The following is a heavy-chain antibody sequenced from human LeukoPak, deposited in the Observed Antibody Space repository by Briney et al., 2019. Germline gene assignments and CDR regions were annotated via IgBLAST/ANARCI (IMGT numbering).Heavy chain of an antibody. D-gene: IGHD1-26*01. V-gene: IGHV3-7*01. CDR1: GFTFSTYW. Sequence: GGSLRLSCAASGFTFSTYWMTWVRQAPGKGLEWVGTINKDGSQKYYLGSVKGRFTISRDDAKNSLYLQMNSLRAEDTAVYYCATSGSYSTPGDYWGQGTLVTVSS. CDR3: ATSGSYSTPGDY. J-gene: IGHJ4*02. CDR2: INKDGSQK.